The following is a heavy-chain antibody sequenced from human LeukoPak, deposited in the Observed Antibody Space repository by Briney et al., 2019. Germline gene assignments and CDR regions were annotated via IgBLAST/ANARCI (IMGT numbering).Heavy chain of an antibody. Sequence: GGSLRLSCAASGFTVSSNYMNWVRQAPGKGLEWVSSISSSSSYIYYADSVKGRFTISRDNAKNSLYLQMNSLRAGDTAVYYCARTIEMATISYFDYWGQGTLVTVSS. CDR2: ISSSSSYI. V-gene: IGHV3-21*01. CDR1: GFTVSSNY. J-gene: IGHJ4*02. CDR3: ARTIEMATISYFDY. D-gene: IGHD5-24*01.